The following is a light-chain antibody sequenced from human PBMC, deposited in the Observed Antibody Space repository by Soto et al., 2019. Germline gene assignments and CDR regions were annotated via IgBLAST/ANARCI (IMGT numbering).Light chain of an antibody. CDR1: SSDVGGYNY. V-gene: IGLV2-14*01. Sequence: QSALTQPASVSGSPGQSITISCTGTSSDVGGYNYVSWYQQHPGKAPKLMIYDVSNRPSGVSNRFSGSKSGNTASLTISGLQAEDEDDDYCSSYTSSSSDVVFGGGTKVTVL. J-gene: IGLJ2*01. CDR3: SSYTSSSSDVV. CDR2: DVS.